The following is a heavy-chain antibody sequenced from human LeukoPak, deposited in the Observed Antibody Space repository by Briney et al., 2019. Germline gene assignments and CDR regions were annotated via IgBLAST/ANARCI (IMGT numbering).Heavy chain of an antibody. Sequence: SGTLSLTCGVSYGSITDTNYWTWVRQPPGKGLEWIGEVNLHGDTNYNPSLKGRVDISVDKFENHISLQLTSVTAADTAVYEREGGPYRPLDYSGQGIMVTVSS. CDR3: EGGPYRPLDY. J-gene: IGHJ4*02. CDR2: VNLHGDT. CDR1: YGSITDTNY. D-gene: IGHD5-24*01. V-gene: IGHV4-4*02.